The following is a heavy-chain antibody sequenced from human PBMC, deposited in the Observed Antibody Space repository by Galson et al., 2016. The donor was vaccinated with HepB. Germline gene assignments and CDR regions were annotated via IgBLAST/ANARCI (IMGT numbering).Heavy chain of an antibody. D-gene: IGHD5-24*01. J-gene: IGHJ4*02. Sequence: SETLSLTCAVCGGSLSSYYWSWICQPPGKGLEWIGEINRSGSATYNPSLKSRVTISVDTSKNQFSLKLSSVTAADTAVYYCARLGRDGYKIYYFDYWGQGTLVTVSS. V-gene: IGHV4-34*01. CDR3: ARLGRDGYKIYYFDY. CDR2: INRSGSA. CDR1: GGSLSSYY.